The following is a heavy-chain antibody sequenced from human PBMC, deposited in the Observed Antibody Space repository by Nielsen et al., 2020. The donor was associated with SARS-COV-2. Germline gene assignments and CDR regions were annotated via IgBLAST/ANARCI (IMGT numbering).Heavy chain of an antibody. J-gene: IGHJ4*02. Sequence: GESLKISCSASGFPFRSYAMHWVRQAPGRGLEWVAVILYDENNKYYEDSVRGRFTISRDNSNNTLYLQMNSLRAEDTAVYYCAKCHDGQNYRVDYWGQGTLVTVSS. CDR3: AKCHDGQNYRVDY. CDR2: ILYDENNK. D-gene: IGHD5-24*01. CDR1: GFPFRSYA. V-gene: IGHV3-30*18.